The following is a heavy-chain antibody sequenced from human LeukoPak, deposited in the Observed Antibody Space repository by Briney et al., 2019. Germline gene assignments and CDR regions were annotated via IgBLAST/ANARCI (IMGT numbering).Heavy chain of an antibody. Sequence: GGSLRLSCAASGFTVSNNRLSWVRQAPGMGVEWVSTIYSDGNTYYPDSVKGRFTISRDGSKNTLYLQLNSLRTEDTAIYYCVREREGSNSEHWGQGTLVTVSS. CDR1: GFTVSNNR. CDR3: VREREGSNSEH. J-gene: IGHJ1*01. D-gene: IGHD1-26*01. CDR2: IYSDGNT. V-gene: IGHV3-53*01.